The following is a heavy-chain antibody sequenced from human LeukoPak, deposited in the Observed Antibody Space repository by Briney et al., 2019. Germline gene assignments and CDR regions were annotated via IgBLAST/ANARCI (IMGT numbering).Heavy chain of an antibody. CDR3: ARAQMGAPTDC. V-gene: IGHV3-23*01. CDR1: GFTFSSYA. D-gene: IGHD1-26*01. Sequence: PGGSLRLSCAASGFTFSSYAMSWVRQAPGKGLEWVSAISGSGGSTYYADSVKGRFTDSRDIAKNTLYLQMNSLRAEDTAVYYCARAQMGAPTDCWGQGTLVTVSS. CDR2: ISGSGGST. J-gene: IGHJ4*02.